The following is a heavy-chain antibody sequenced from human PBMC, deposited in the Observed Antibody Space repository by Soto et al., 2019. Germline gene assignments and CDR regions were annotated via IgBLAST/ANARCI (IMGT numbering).Heavy chain of an antibody. J-gene: IGHJ6*02. CDR1: GFTFSSYA. V-gene: IGHV3-30-3*01. CDR3: ARDYAPRGAQLLLLTGMDV. Sequence: GGSLRLSCAASGFTFSSYAMHWVRQAPGKGLEWVAVISYDGSNKYYADSVKGRFTISRDNSKNTLYLQMNSLRAEDTAVYYCARDYAPRGAQLLLLTGMDVWGQGTTVTVSS. D-gene: IGHD2-2*01. CDR2: ISYDGSNK.